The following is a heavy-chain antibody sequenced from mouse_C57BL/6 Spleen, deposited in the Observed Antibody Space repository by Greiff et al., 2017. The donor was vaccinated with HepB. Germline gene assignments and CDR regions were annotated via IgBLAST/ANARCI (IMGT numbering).Heavy chain of an antibody. D-gene: IGHD1-1*01. J-gene: IGHJ1*03. CDR3: ARRYYYGSSLWYFDV. CDR1: GYTFTDYN. Sequence: EVMLVESGPELVKPGASVKIPCKASGYTFTDYNMDWVKQSHGKSLEWIGDINPNNGGTIYNQKFKGKATLTVDKSSSTAYMELRSLTSEETAVYYCARRYYYGSSLWYFDVWGTGTTVTVSS. CDR2: INPNNGGT. V-gene: IGHV1-18*01.